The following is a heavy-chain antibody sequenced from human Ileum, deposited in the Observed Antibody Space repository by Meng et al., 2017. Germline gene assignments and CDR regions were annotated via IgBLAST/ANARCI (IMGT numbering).Heavy chain of an antibody. CDR1: GDSISRYD. D-gene: IGHD1-26*01. CDR3: ASSPPTTRLRLQS. Sequence: SETLSLTCTVSGDSISRYDWNWIRQPAGEGLQWIGRIFPTGSTDYSPSLKGRVSISTDTSKNQLSLKLYPVTAADTAVYYCASSPPTTRLRLQSWGQGTLVTVSS. V-gene: IGHV4-4*07. J-gene: IGHJ4*02. CDR2: IFPTGST.